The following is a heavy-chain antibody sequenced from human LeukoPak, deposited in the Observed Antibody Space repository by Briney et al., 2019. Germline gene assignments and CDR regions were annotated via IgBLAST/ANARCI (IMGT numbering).Heavy chain of an antibody. CDR3: ARGPRSGDLSLGYWFDP. Sequence: ASVKVSCKASGYTFTSYDIDWVRQVTGQGLDWMGWMNPNSGNIGYAQNFQGRLTMTRNTSISTVYMELSSLRSEDTAVYYCARGPRSGDLSLGYWFDPWGQGTLVSVSS. D-gene: IGHD3-10*02. CDR2: MNPNSGNI. J-gene: IGHJ5*02. CDR1: GYTFTSYD. V-gene: IGHV1-8*01.